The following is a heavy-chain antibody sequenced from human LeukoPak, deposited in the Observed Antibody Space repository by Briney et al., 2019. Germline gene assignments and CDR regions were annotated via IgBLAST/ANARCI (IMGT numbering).Heavy chain of an antibody. V-gene: IGHV4-59*01. J-gene: IGHJ4*02. CDR1: GGSISSYY. CDR2: IHYSGST. D-gene: IGHD6-13*01. CDR3: TRGGSSSSWPFYY. Sequence: SETLSLTCTVSGGSISSYYWSWIRQPPGKELEWIGYIHYSGSTNYNPSLKSRVTMSVDTSKNQFSLKLTSVTAADTAVYYCTRGGSSSSWPFYYWGQGTLVTVSS.